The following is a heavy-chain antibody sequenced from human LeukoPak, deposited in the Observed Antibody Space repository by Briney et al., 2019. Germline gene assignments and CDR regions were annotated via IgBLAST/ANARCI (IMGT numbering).Heavy chain of an antibody. CDR2: INHSGST. V-gene: IGHV4-34*01. Sequence: PSETLSLTCAVYGGSFSGYYWSWIRQPPGKGLEWIGEINHSGSTNYNPSLKSRVTISVDTSKSQFSLKLSSVTAADTAVYYCARAGRLGYCSGGSCYPIRFDYWGQGTLVTVSS. CDR1: GGSFSGYY. J-gene: IGHJ4*02. D-gene: IGHD2-15*01. CDR3: ARAGRLGYCSGGSCYPIRFDY.